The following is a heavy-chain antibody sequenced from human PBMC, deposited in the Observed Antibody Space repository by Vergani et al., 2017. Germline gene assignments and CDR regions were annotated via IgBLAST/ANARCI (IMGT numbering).Heavy chain of an antibody. Sequence: QVQLQESGPGLVKPSGTLSLTCAVSGGSISSSNWWSWVRQPPGKGLEWIGRIYTSGSTNYNPSLKSRVTISVDTSKNQFSLKLSSVTAADTAVYYCARGVRGWGYEGAWWFDPWGQGTLVTVSS. CDR3: ARGVRGWGYEGAWWFDP. CDR1: GGSISSSNW. V-gene: IGHV4-4*02. D-gene: IGHD5-12*01. J-gene: IGHJ5*02. CDR2: IYTSGST.